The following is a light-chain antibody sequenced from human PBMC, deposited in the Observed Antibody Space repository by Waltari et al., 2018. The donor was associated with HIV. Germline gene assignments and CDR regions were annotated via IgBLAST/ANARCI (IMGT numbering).Light chain of an antibody. J-gene: IGKJ1*01. CDR2: GAN. Sequence: EIVLTQSPATLSLFPGERATLSCRASQSVSSSFLAWYQQKPGQAPRLLIFGANTRATGIADRFRGSGSGTDFTLIINRLEPEDFAVYHCQQYGTSPQTFGQGTKVEIK. CDR1: QSVSSSF. CDR3: QQYGTSPQT. V-gene: IGKV3-20*01.